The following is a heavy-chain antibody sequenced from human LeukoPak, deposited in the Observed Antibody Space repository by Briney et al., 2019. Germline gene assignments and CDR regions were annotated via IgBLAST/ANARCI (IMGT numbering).Heavy chain of an antibody. J-gene: IGHJ4*02. CDR1: GFTFNTYG. D-gene: IGHD6-13*01. CDR3: AKAWTYSSSWSHFDY. Sequence: GGSLRLSCAVSGFTFNTYGMTWVRQAPGKGLEWVSGISWNSGSIGYADSVKGRFTISRDNAKNSLYLQMNSLRAEDTALYYCAKAWTYSSSWSHFDYWGQGTLVTVSS. V-gene: IGHV3-9*01. CDR2: ISWNSGSI.